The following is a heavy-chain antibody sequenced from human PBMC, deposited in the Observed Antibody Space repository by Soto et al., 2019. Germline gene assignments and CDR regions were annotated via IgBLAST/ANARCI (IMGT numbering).Heavy chain of an antibody. J-gene: IGHJ4*02. D-gene: IGHD3-3*01. V-gene: IGHV1-18*04. Sequence: ASVKVSCKASGYTFTSYGISWVRQAPGQGLEWMGWTSAYNGNTNYAQKLQGRVTMTTDTSTSTAYMELRSLRSDDTAVYYCARGLRSYDFWSGYYPVDYWGQGTLVTVSS. CDR3: ARGLRSYDFWSGYYPVDY. CDR1: GYTFTSYG. CDR2: TSAYNGNT.